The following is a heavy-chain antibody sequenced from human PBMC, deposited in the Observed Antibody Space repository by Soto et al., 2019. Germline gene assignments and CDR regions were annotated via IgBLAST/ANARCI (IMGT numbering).Heavy chain of an antibody. CDR3: ARLPYGMDV. Sequence: GGSLRLSCAASGFTFSDYYVSWIRQAPGKGLEWVSYISSSSSYTNYADSVKGRFTISRDNAKNSLYLQMNSLRAEDTAVYCCARLPYGMDVWGQGTTVTVSS. V-gene: IGHV3-11*06. J-gene: IGHJ6*02. CDR2: ISSSSSYT. CDR1: GFTFSDYY.